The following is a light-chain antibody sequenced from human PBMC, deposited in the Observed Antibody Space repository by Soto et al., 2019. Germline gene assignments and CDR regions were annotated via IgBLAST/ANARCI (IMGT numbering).Light chain of an antibody. Sequence: EIVGTQSPGTLPLSPVERAALSCRAILIINGRQLAWYQHKTGQPPRLLMFGVASSAAAVPDSLTGGGSGATNTLTISRLEPEDYSVYYCHVYGPSPPITFGQGTRLEI. J-gene: IGKJ5*01. CDR1: LIINGRQ. CDR3: HVYGPSPPIT. CDR2: GVA. V-gene: IGKV3-20*01.